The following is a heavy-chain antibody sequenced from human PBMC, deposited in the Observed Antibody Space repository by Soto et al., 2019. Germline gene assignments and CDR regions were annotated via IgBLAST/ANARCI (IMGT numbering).Heavy chain of an antibody. CDR3: TRDLMDVVPPADDLFDP. V-gene: IGHV3-53*01. J-gene: IGHJ5*02. Sequence: GGSLRLSCAASRFTVGSSYVSWVRQAPGKGLEWVSVIYTGDTPYYADAVKGRFTISRDNSKNTLYLQMNSLRVEDTAVYYCTRDLMDVVPPADDLFDPWGQGILVTVSS. CDR1: RFTVGSSY. CDR2: IYTGDTP. D-gene: IGHD2-2*01.